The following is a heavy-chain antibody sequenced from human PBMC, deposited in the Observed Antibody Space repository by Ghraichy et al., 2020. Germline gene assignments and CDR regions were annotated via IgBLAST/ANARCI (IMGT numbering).Heavy chain of an antibody. J-gene: IGHJ4*02. Sequence: GGSLRLSCAASGFTFNNYAMSWVRQAPGKGLEWVSGISGSAGSTNYADSVKGRFTLSRDNSKNTLYLQMNSLRAEDTAVYYCAKVAGGYIYSRGGTTDSWGQGTLVTVSS. CDR3: AKVAGGYIYSRGGTTDS. V-gene: IGHV3-23*01. CDR2: ISGSAGST. CDR1: GFTFNNYA. D-gene: IGHD2-15*01.